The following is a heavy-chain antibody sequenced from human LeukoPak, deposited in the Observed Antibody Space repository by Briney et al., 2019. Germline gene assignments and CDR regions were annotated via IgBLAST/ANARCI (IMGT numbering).Heavy chain of an antibody. CDR1: GGSISSSYY. CDR3: ARLLAAAGKGDYFDY. CDR2: IYYSGST. V-gene: IGHV4-39*01. Sequence: PSETLSLTCTVSGGSISSSYYWGWIRQPPGKGLEWIGSIYYSGSTYYNPSLKSRVTISVDTSKNQFSLKLSSVTAADTAVYYCARLLAAAGKGDYFDYWGQGTLVTVSS. D-gene: IGHD6-13*01. J-gene: IGHJ4*02.